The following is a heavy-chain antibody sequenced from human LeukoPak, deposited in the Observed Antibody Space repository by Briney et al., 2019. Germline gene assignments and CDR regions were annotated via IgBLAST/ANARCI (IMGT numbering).Heavy chain of an antibody. Sequence: SQTLSLTCTVSGGSITSGGNYWSWIRQHPGKGLEWIGNIHYSRSTYYNPPLKSRVTISVDTSKNQFSLKLSSVTAADTAVYYCARDQQITVAGTVHYYGMDVWGQGTTVTVSS. CDR1: GGSITSGGNY. J-gene: IGHJ6*02. V-gene: IGHV4-31*03. CDR2: IHYSRST. D-gene: IGHD6-19*01. CDR3: ARDQQITVAGTVHYYGMDV.